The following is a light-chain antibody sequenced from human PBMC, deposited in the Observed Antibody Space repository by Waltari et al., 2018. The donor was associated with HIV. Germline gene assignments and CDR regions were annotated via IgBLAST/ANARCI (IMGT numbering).Light chain of an antibody. V-gene: IGLV2-23*02. CDR1: SGDVDNYNL. J-gene: IGLJ2*01. Sequence: QSALTQPASVSGSPGQSITISCTETSGDVDNYNLVSWNQPYTGRAPKRLIYEVTKRPSGVSNRFSGSKSGNTASLTISDLQAEDEAKYYCCSYGNSGTFVLFGGGTRVTV. CDR2: EVT. CDR3: CSYGNSGTFVL.